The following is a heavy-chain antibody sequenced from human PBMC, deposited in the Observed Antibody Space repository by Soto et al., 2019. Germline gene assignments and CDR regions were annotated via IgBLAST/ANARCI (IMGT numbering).Heavy chain of an antibody. CDR1: GFTFSSYW. V-gene: IGHV3-7*03. J-gene: IGHJ6*02. CDR2: IKQDGSEK. CDR3: ARDDHYYGSGSGPGGMDV. Sequence: VGSLRLSCAASGFTFSSYWMSWVRQAPGKGLEWVANIKQDGSEKYYVDSVKGRFTISRDNAKNSLYLQMNSLRAEDTAVYYCARDDHYYGSGSGPGGMDVWGQGTTVTVSS. D-gene: IGHD3-10*01.